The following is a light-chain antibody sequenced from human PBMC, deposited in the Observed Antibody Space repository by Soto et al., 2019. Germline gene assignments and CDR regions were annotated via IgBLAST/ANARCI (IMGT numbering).Light chain of an antibody. CDR1: EEITNY. Sequence: DSQMTPSPASLSSSVGERFIITCQASEEITNYLNRYQQKPGRAPRLVLYDATSLETGVPSRFSGSGSGTDFTLTTSSLQPEDVATYYCQHYDHLPNTFRQATSLGI. V-gene: IGKV1-33*01. CDR2: DAT. J-gene: IGKJ5*01. CDR3: QHYDHLPNT.